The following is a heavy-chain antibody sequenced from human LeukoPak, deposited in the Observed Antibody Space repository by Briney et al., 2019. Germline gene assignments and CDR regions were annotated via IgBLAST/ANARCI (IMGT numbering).Heavy chain of an antibody. CDR3: ATLVGATTDPFDY. J-gene: IGHJ4*02. D-gene: IGHD1-26*01. CDR2: FDPEDGET. CDR1: GYTLTELS. V-gene: IGHV1-24*01. Sequence: ASVKVSCKVSGYTLTELSMHWVRQAPGKGLEWMGGFDPEDGETIYAQKFQGRVTMTEDTSTDTAYMELSSLRFEDTAVYYCATLVGATTDPFDYWGQGTLVTVSS.